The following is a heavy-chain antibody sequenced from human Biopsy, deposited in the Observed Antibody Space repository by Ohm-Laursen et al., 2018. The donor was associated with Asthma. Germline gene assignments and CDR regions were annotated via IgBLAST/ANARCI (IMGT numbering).Heavy chain of an antibody. CDR1: GFSFSNYG. D-gene: IGHD1-26*01. CDR3: AKEVSPGWELRRGPDS. J-gene: IGHJ4*02. V-gene: IGHV3-30*18. Sequence: SLRLSCTAPGFSFSNYGMHWVRQAPGKGLDWVAVISFDGTNRNYTDSVKGRFTISRDNSRNTLHLEMNSLRAEDTAVYFCAKEVSPGWELRRGPDSWGQGTLVTVSS. CDR2: ISFDGTNR.